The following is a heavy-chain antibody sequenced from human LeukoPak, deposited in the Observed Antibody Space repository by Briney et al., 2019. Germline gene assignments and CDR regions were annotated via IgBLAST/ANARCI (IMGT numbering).Heavy chain of an antibody. V-gene: IGHV4-59*08. J-gene: IGHJ1*01. D-gene: IGHD6-13*01. CDR3: ARHSSSLLGYFQH. CDR2: IYYSGST. Sequence: PSETLSLTCTVSGGSISSYYWSWIRQPPGKGLEWIGYIYYSGSTNYNPSLKSRVTISVDTSKNQFSLKLSSVTAADTAVYYCARHSSSLLGYFQHWGQGTLVTVSS. CDR1: GGSISSYY.